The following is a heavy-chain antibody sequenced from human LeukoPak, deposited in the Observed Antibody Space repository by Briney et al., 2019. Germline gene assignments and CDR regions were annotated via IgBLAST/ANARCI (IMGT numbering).Heavy chain of an antibody. J-gene: IGHJ4*02. V-gene: IGHV3-23*01. Sequence: GSLRLSCAASGFAFSSYAMSWVRQAPGKGLEWVSVISGSGGSTYYADSVKGRFTISRDNAKNSLYLQMNSLSAEDTAVYYCARDRSGSYWGQGTLVTVSS. D-gene: IGHD1-26*01. CDR3: ARDRSGSY. CDR1: GFAFSSYA. CDR2: ISGSGGST.